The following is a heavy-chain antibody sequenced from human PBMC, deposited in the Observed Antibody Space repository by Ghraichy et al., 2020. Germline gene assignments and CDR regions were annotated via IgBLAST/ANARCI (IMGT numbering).Heavy chain of an antibody. CDR2: ISWDGGDK. CDR1: GFTFEDYT. CDR3: ATGGAMSLDY. D-gene: IGHD4/OR15-4a*01. Sequence: GVLNISCAASGFTFEDYTMHWVRQAPGKGLEWVSLISWDGGDKYYADSVKGRFTISRDNNKGSLYLQVNSLRIEDTALYFCATGGAMSLDYWGQGTLVTVSS. V-gene: IGHV3-43*01. J-gene: IGHJ4*02.